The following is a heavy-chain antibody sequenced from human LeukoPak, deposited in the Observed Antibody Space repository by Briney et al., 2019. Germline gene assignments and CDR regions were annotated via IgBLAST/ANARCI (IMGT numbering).Heavy chain of an antibody. Sequence: GGSLRLSCAASGFTISNYYMSRVRQAPGKGLEWVSVIYTGGNTYYTDAVKGRFTISRHNSKNTLYLQMNNLRAEDTAVYYCARGGPATTIDYWGRGTLVTVSS. CDR2: IYTGGNT. CDR1: GFTISNYY. CDR3: ARGGPATTIDY. J-gene: IGHJ4*02. D-gene: IGHD1-1*01. V-gene: IGHV3-53*04.